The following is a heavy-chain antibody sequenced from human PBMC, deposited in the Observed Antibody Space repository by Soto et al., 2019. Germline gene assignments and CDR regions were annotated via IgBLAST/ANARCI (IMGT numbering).Heavy chain of an antibody. J-gene: IGHJ6*02. V-gene: IGHV4-61*01. Sequence: SETLSLTCTVSGGSVSSGRYQWSWIRQSPGKGLEWIGYLYYTGTTNYNPSLKSRVTLSVDTSKNQFSLKLTSVTAADTALYFCARFQLADFWSGTVQMVVWGQGTSVTVSS. CDR3: ARFQLADFWSGTVQMVV. CDR1: GGSVSSGRYQ. D-gene: IGHD3-3*01. CDR2: LYYTGTT.